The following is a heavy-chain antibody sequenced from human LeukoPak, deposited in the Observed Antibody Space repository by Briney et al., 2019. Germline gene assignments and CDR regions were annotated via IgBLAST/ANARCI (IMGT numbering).Heavy chain of an antibody. CDR2: ISAYNGNT. CDR1: GYTFTSYY. J-gene: IGHJ6*03. Sequence: ASVKVFCKASGYTFTSYYMHWVRQAPGQGLEWMGWISAYNGNTNYAQKLQGRVTMTTDTSTSTAYMELRSLRSDDTAVYYCARGGSGSYPYYYYMDVWGKGTTVTVSS. D-gene: IGHD1-26*01. V-gene: IGHV1-18*04. CDR3: ARGGSGSYPYYYYMDV.